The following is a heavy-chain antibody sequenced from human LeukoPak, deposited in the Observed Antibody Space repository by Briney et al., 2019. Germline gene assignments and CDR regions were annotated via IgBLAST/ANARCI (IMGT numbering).Heavy chain of an antibody. Sequence: GRSLRLSCAASGFTFSSYAMSWVRQAPGKGLEWVSAISGSGGSTYYADSVKGRFTISRDNSKNTLYLQMNSLRAEDTAVYYCAKGYYGSGSYYNWFDPWGQGTLVTVSS. V-gene: IGHV3-23*01. CDR3: AKGYYGSGSYYNWFDP. CDR2: ISGSGGST. D-gene: IGHD3-10*01. J-gene: IGHJ5*02. CDR1: GFTFSSYA.